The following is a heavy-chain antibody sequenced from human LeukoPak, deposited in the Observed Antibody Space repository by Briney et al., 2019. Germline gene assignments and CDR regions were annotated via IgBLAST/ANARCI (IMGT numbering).Heavy chain of an antibody. CDR3: ARERSRFGNIAVAGAFDY. J-gene: IGHJ4*02. V-gene: IGHV4-31*03. CDR2: IYYSGST. CDR1: GGSISSGGYY. D-gene: IGHD6-19*01. Sequence: SETLSLTCTVSGGSISSGGYYWSWIRQHPGKGLEWIGYIYYSGSTYYNPSLKSRVTISVDTSKNQFSLKLSSVTAADTAVYYCARERSRFGNIAVAGAFDYWGQGTLVTVSS.